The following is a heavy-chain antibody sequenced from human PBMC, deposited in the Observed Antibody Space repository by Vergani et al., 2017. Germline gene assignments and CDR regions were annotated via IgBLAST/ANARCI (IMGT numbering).Heavy chain of an antibody. J-gene: IGHJ5*02. Sequence: QVQLVQSGAEVKKPGASVKVSCKTSGYTFTSYGISWVRRAPGQGLEWMGWNSPYNGNTNYAQKLQGRVTMTTDTSTSTAYMELRSLRSDDTAVYYCARDRSDCSSTSCYTPAISWGQGTLVTVSS. V-gene: IGHV1-18*01. CDR2: NSPYNGNT. CDR1: GYTFTSYG. D-gene: IGHD2-2*01. CDR3: ARDRSDCSSTSCYTPAIS.